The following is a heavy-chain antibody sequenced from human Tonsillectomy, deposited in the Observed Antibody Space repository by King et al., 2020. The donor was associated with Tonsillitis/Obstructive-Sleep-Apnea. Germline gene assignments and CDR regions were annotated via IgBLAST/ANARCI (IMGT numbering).Heavy chain of an antibody. CDR3: AKGXXXRDXYXGSFXS. CDR1: XYSFXSXW. Sequence: VQLVESGAEVKKPGESLKISCKGSXYSFXSXWIGWVRQMPGKXLEWMGIIYPGDSDTRYSPSFQGQVTISADKAISTAYLQWSSLKASDTAIYYCAKGXXXRDXYXGSFXSWGQXTLVTV. J-gene: IGHJ4*02. CDR2: IYPGDSDT. V-gene: IGHV5-51*03. D-gene: IGHD2-21*01.